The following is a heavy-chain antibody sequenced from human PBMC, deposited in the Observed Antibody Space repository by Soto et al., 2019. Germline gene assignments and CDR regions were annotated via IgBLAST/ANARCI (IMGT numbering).Heavy chain of an antibody. D-gene: IGHD1-1*01. V-gene: IGHV3-33*01. CDR1: GFNFSNYG. CDR2: IWYDGRNK. Sequence: GGSLRLSCAASGFNFSNYGIHWVRQAPGKGLEWVAVIWYDGRNKWYADSVKGRFIISRDNTNDTLYLQMNSLRADDTAVYYCARNMYTSFTRSFMDVWGQGTTVTVSS. CDR3: ARNMYTSFTRSFMDV. J-gene: IGHJ6*02.